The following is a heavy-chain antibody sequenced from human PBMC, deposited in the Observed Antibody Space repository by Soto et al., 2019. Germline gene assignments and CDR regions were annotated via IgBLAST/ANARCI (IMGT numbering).Heavy chain of an antibody. Sequence: GGSLRLSCAASGFTFSSYWMHWVRQAPGKGLVWVSRINSDGSSTSYADSVKGRFTISRDNAKNTLYLQMNSLRAEDTAVYYSARDLSYDFWSGTNWFDPRGQGTLVTVSS. V-gene: IGHV3-74*01. D-gene: IGHD3-3*01. CDR1: GFTFSSYW. J-gene: IGHJ5*02. CDR3: ARDLSYDFWSGTNWFDP. CDR2: INSDGSST.